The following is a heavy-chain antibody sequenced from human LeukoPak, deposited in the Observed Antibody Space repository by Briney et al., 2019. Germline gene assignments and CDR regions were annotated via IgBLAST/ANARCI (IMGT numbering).Heavy chain of an antibody. V-gene: IGHV4-59*01. CDR3: AREARRDSSSWHRAEYFQH. Sequence: PSETLSLTCTVSGGSISSYYWSWIRQPPGKGLEWIGYIYYSGSTNYNPSLKSRVTISVDTSKNQFSLKLSSVTAADTAVYYCAREARRDSSSWHRAEYFQHWGQGTLVTVSS. J-gene: IGHJ1*01. D-gene: IGHD6-13*01. CDR2: IYYSGST. CDR1: GGSISSYY.